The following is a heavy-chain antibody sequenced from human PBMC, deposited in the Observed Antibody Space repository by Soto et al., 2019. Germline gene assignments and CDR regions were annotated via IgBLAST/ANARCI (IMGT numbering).Heavy chain of an antibody. CDR3: ARGSSGWGGGFFDY. V-gene: IGHV4-34*01. CDR2: INHSGST. Sequence: QVQLQQWGAGLLKPSETLSLTCAVYGGSFSGYYWSWIRQPPGKGLEWIGEINHSGSTNYNPSLKSRVTISVDTSKNQFSLKLSSVAAADTAVYYWARGSSGWGGGFFDYWGQGTLVTVSS. CDR1: GGSFSGYY. J-gene: IGHJ4*02. D-gene: IGHD6-19*01.